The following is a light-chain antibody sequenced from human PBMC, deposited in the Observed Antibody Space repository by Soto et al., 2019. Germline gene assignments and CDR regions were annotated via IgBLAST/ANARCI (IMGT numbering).Light chain of an antibody. CDR3: CSYAGSSTFV. Sequence: QSVLTQPASVSGSPGQSITISCTGTSSDVGSYNLVSWYQQHPGKAPKLMIYEVSKRPSGVSNRFSGSKSGNTDSLTISGLQAEDEADYSCCSYAGSSTFVFGGGTKLTVL. V-gene: IGLV2-23*02. CDR1: SSDVGSYNL. J-gene: IGLJ2*01. CDR2: EVS.